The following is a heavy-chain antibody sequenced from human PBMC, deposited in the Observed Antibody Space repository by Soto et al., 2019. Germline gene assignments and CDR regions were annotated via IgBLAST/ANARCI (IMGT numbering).Heavy chain of an antibody. Sequence: PGGSLRLSCAASGFTFSSYAMSWVRQAPGKGLEWVSAISGSGGSTYYADSVKGRFTISRDNSKNTLYLQMNSLRAEDTAVYYCAKAPEVLRFLEWLPRTRWVTGYYYYMDVWGKGTTVTVSS. CDR1: GFTFSSYA. V-gene: IGHV3-23*01. D-gene: IGHD3-3*01. CDR2: ISGSGGST. J-gene: IGHJ6*03. CDR3: AKAPEVLRFLEWLPRTRWVTGYYYYMDV.